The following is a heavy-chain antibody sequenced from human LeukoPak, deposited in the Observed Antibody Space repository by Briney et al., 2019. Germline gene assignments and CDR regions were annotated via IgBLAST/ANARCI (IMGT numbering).Heavy chain of an antibody. CDR1: GFTFSTYY. V-gene: IGHV3-21*01. CDR2: ICISSDYI. Sequence: PGGSLRLSCEASGFTFSTYYMNWVRQAPGKGPEWVSSICISSDYIYYADSVRGRFTISRDNAKNSLYLQMNSLRAEDTAVYYCAREPSSGSTLEAFDIWGQGTMVTVSS. D-gene: IGHD3-22*01. J-gene: IGHJ3*02. CDR3: AREPSSGSTLEAFDI.